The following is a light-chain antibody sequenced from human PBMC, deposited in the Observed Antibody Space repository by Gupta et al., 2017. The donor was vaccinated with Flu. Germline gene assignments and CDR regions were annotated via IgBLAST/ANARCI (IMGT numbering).Light chain of an antibody. CDR3: NSDTSSNNLE. Sequence: QSALTQPASVSGSPGQSITISCTGTSSDVGGYNYVSWYQPHPGKAPKLMIYEVSNRPSGVASRFSASKAGNTASLTISVLPAEDDADYYDNSDTSSNNLEFGGGTKLTVL. CDR2: EVS. J-gene: IGLJ3*02. CDR1: SSDVGGYNY. V-gene: IGLV2-14*01.